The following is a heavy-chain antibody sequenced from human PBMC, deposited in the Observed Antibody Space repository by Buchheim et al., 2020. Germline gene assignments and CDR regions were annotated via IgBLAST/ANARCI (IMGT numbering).Heavy chain of an antibody. Sequence: QVQLQESGPGLVKPSQTLSLTCTVSGGSISSGDYYWSRIRQPPGKGLEWIGSIYYSGSTYYNPSLKSRVTISVNKSKNQFPLKLSSVTAADTAVYYCARESAGYRYGPSTYYYYYGMDVWGQGTT. CDR1: GGSISSGDYY. CDR2: IYYSGST. V-gene: IGHV4-30-4*01. CDR3: ARESAGYRYGPSTYYYYYGMDV. J-gene: IGHJ6*02. D-gene: IGHD5-18*01.